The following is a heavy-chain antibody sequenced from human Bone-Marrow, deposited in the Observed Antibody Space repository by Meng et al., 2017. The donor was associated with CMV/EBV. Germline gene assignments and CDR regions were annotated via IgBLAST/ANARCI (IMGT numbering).Heavy chain of an antibody. V-gene: IGHV3-11*01. J-gene: IGHJ4*02. CDR3: ARVSSYYDFWSGYYSEYFDY. CDR1: DYY. Sequence: DYYMSWIRQAPGKGLEWVSYISSSGSTIYYADSVKGRFTISRDNAKNSLYLQMNGLRAEDTAVYYCARVSSYYDFWSGYYSEYFDYWGQGTLVTVSS. CDR2: ISSSGSTI. D-gene: IGHD3-3*01.